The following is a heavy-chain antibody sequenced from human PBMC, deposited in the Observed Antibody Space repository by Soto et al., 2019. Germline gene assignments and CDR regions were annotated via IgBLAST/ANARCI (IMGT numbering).Heavy chain of an antibody. CDR2: LNHSGST. V-gene: IGHV4-34*01. J-gene: IGHJ4*02. CDR1: VRSFSRYF. CDR3: ARNRRRTLYYDFWSGYPPTVYYFDY. D-gene: IGHD3-3*01. Sequence: SETLSITCAVDVRSFSRYFWRCIRQPPGKLLEWIGDLNHSGSTNYNPSLKSRVTISVDTSKNQFSLKLSSVTAADTAVYYCARNRRRTLYYDFWSGYPPTVYYFDYWGQGTLVTVSS.